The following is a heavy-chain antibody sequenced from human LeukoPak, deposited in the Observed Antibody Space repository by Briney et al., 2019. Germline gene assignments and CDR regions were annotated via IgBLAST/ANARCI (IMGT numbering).Heavy chain of an antibody. D-gene: IGHD1-1*01. J-gene: IGHJ4*02. CDR2: ISAYNGNT. Sequence: GASVKVSYKASGYTFTSYGISWVRQAPGQGLEWMGWISAYNGNTNYAQKLQGRVTMTTDTSTSTAYMELRSLRSDDTAVHYCARDSSRYDLTYFDYWGQGTLVTVSS. CDR1: GYTFTSYG. CDR3: ARDSSRYDLTYFDY. V-gene: IGHV1-18*01.